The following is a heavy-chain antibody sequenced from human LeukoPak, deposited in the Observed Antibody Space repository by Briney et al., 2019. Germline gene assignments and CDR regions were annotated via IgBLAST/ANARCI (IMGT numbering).Heavy chain of an antibody. D-gene: IGHD3-3*01. CDR3: AKIGDDFWSGYLFDY. J-gene: IGHJ4*02. CDR2: ISYDGSNK. CDR1: GFTFSSYA. V-gene: IGHV3-30-3*02. Sequence: GGSLRLSCAASGFTFSSYAMHWVRQAPGKGLEWVAVISYDGSNKYYADSVKGRFTISRDNSKNTLYLQMNSLRAEDTAVYYCAKIGDDFWSGYLFDYWGQGTLVTVSS.